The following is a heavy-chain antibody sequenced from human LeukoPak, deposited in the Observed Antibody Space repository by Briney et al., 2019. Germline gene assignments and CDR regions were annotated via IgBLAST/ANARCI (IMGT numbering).Heavy chain of an antibody. Sequence: PGGSLRLSCAASGFTFSSYSMDWVRQAPGKGLEWVSSISSSSSYIYYADSVKGRFTISRDNAKNSLYLQMNSLRAEDTAVYYCAISRDTAMALFDAFDIWGQGTMVTVSS. CDR3: AISRDTAMALFDAFDI. J-gene: IGHJ3*02. V-gene: IGHV3-21*01. CDR1: GFTFSSYS. CDR2: ISSSSSYI. D-gene: IGHD5-18*01.